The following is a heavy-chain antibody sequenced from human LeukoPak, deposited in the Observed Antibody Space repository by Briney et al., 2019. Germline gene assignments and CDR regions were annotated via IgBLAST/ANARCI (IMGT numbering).Heavy chain of an antibody. J-gene: IGHJ4*02. D-gene: IGHD6-19*01. CDR3: ARAWQWLPLDS. Sequence: PSETLSLTCTVSGGSISSYYWSWIRQPAGKGLEWIGRIHTSGSTNYNPSLKSRVTMSVDTSKNQFSLKETSVTAADTAVYYCARAWQWLPLDSWGQGTLVTVSS. V-gene: IGHV4-4*07. CDR2: IHTSGST. CDR1: GGSISSYY.